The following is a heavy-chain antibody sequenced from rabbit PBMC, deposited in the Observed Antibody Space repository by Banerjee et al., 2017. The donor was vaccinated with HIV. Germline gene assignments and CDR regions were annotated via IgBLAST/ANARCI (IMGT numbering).Heavy chain of an antibody. D-gene: IGHD8-1*01. CDR2: IYTGSGST. J-gene: IGHJ4*01. V-gene: IGHV1S43*01. CDR3: ARSFGASGSSGYFNL. Sequence: QEQLEESGGGLVKPGASLTLTCKASGFSFSSGYDMCWVRQAPGKGLEWIGCIYTGSGSTAYASWVNGRFTISRSTSLNTVTLQMTSLTAADTATYFCARSFGASGSSGYFNLWGQGTLVTVS. CDR1: GFSFSSGYD.